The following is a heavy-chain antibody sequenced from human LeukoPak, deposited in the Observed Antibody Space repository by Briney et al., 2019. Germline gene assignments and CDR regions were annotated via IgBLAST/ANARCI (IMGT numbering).Heavy chain of an antibody. CDR1: GFTFGDYA. V-gene: IGHV3-49*03. Sequence: GGSLRLSCTASGFTFGDYAMSWCRQAPGKGLEWVGFIRSKAYGGTTEYAASVKGRFTISRDDSKSIAYLRMNSLKTEDTAVYYCTRSVGGFFYYYYMDVWGKGTTVTVSS. CDR2: IRSKAYGGTT. J-gene: IGHJ6*03. CDR3: TRSVGGFFYYYYMDV. D-gene: IGHD2-15*01.